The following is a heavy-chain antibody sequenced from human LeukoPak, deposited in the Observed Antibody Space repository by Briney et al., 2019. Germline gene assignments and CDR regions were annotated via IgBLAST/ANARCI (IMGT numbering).Heavy chain of an antibody. J-gene: IGHJ4*02. Sequence: PGGSLRLSCAASGFTFSSYWMHWVRQAPGKGLVWVSRIKSDGSTTTYADSVKGRFTISRDNAKHTLYLQMNSLRAEHTAVYYCARVVDTHFDYWGQGTLVTVSS. CDR2: IKSDGSTT. CDR3: ARVVDTHFDY. CDR1: GFTFSSYW. D-gene: IGHD5-18*01. V-gene: IGHV3-74*01.